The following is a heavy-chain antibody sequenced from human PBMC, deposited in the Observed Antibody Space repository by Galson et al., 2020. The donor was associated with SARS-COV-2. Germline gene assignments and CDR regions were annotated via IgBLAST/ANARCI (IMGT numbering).Heavy chain of an antibody. D-gene: IGHD2-21*02. Sequence: SETLSLTCAVSGYSVSTTTYWGWVRLAPGKGLEWIGSIYPNGRTYYNPSLESRVTISVDTSRNQFSLTLASVTAADTAFYYCARQGVNMIVLVTVPGWFFDLWGRGTLVTVSS. CDR2: IYPNGRT. CDR3: ARQGVNMIVLVTVPGWFFDL. CDR1: GYSVSTTTY. V-gene: IGHV4-38-2*01. J-gene: IGHJ2*01.